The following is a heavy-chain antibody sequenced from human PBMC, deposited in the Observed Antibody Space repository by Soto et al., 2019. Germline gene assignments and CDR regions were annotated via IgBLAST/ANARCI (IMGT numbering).Heavy chain of an antibody. CDR3: ARVTLGGARPDYFDY. J-gene: IGHJ4*02. Sequence: SETLSLTCTVSGGSISSGGYYWSWIRQHPGKGLEWIGYIYYSGSTYYNPSLKSRVTISVDTSKNQFSLKLSSVTAADTAVYYCARVTLGGARPDYFDYWGQGTLVTVSS. D-gene: IGHD3-16*01. V-gene: IGHV4-31*03. CDR1: GGSISSGGYY. CDR2: IYYSGST.